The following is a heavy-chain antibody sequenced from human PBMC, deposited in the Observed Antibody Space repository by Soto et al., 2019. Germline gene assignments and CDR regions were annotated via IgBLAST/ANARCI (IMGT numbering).Heavy chain of an antibody. D-gene: IGHD3-10*01. CDR2: VSYDGTNK. J-gene: IGHJ6*02. Sequence: GGSLRLSCAASGFTFRSYAMHWVRQAPGKGLEWVAVVSYDGTNKYYADSVKDRFTISRDNSKNTLYLQMNSLRAEDTAVYYCARDWGEPGSYYSVYYGMDVWGQGTTVTVSS. CDR1: GFTFRSYA. V-gene: IGHV3-30-3*01. CDR3: ARDWGEPGSYYSVYYGMDV.